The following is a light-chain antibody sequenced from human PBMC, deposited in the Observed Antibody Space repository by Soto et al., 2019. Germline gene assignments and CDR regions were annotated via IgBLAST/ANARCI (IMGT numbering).Light chain of an antibody. CDR1: SSNIGSNT. Sequence: QSVLTQPPSASGTPGQIVAISCSGSSSNIGSNTVTWYQQLPGTAPKLLIYSTSQRSSGVPGRFSGSKSGASASLSISGPQSEDEAHYYCAAWADRLDVYVFGTGTKVTVL. V-gene: IGLV1-44*01. CDR2: STS. CDR3: AAWADRLDVYV. J-gene: IGLJ1*01.